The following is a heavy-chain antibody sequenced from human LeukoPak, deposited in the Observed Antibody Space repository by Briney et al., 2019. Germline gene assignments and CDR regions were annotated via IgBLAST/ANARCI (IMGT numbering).Heavy chain of an antibody. V-gene: IGHV4-39*01. J-gene: IGHJ1*01. D-gene: IGHD1-26*01. CDR3: AESVVGANGYQH. Sequence: SETLSLTCTVSGGSISSSSYYWGWIRQPPGKGLEWIGSIYYSGSTYYNPSLKSRVTISVDTSKNQFSLKLSSVTAADTAVYYCAESVVGANGYQHWGQGTLVTVSS. CDR1: GGSISSSSYY. CDR2: IYYSGST.